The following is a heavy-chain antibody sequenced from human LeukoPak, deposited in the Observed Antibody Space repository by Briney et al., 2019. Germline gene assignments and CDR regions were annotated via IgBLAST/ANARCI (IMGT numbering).Heavy chain of an antibody. V-gene: IGHV4-59*01. CDR2: IYYSGST. CDR1: GGSISSYY. Sequence: SETLSLTCTVSGGSISSYYWSWIRQPPAKGLEWIGYIYYSGSTNYNPSLKSRVTISVDTSKNQFSLKLSSVTAANTAVYYCARVVWFGELSTPRFDYWGQGTLVTVSS. D-gene: IGHD3-10*01. J-gene: IGHJ4*02. CDR3: ARVVWFGELSTPRFDY.